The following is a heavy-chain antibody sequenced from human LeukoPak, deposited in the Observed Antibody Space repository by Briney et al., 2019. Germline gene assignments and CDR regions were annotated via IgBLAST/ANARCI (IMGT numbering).Heavy chain of an antibody. CDR2: MNPNSGNT. Sequence: GASVKVSCKASGYTFTSYDINWVRQATGQGLEWMGWMNPNSGNTGYAQKFQGRVTMTRNTSISTAYMELSSLRSEDTAVYYCATLGIAAAGAPDYWGQGTLVTVSS. CDR1: GYTFTSYD. V-gene: IGHV1-8*01. J-gene: IGHJ4*02. D-gene: IGHD6-13*01. CDR3: ATLGIAAAGAPDY.